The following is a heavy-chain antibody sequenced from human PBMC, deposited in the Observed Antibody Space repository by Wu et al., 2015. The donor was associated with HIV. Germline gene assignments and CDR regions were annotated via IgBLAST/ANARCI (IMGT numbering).Heavy chain of an antibody. CDR3: AREPSNYDSSGYHDAFDI. D-gene: IGHD3-22*01. Sequence: QVQLVQSGAEVKEPGASVQVSCKTSGYTFIDYYMHWVRQAPGQGLEWVGWINPNSGGTNYAQKFQGRVTMTRDTSISTAYMELSRLTSDDTAVYYCAREPSNYDSSGYHDAFDIWGQGTMVTVSS. CDR1: GYTFIDYY. V-gene: IGHV1-2*02. CDR2: INPNSGGT. J-gene: IGHJ3*02.